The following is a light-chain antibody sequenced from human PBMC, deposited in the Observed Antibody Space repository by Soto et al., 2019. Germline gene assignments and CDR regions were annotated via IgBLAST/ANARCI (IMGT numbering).Light chain of an antibody. CDR2: KAS. J-gene: IGKJ1*01. CDR1: QTISSW. Sequence: DIQMTQSPSTLSGSVGDKVTIPCRASQTISSWLAWYQQKPGKAPKLLIYKASTLKSGVPSRFSGSGSGTDFTLTISSLQPEDFATYNCQQYNSYSTFGQGTKVDIK. V-gene: IGKV1-5*03. CDR3: QQYNSYST.